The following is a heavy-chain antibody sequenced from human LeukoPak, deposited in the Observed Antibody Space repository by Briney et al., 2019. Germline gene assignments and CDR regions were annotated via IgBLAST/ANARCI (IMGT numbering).Heavy chain of an antibody. V-gene: IGHV4-59*12. CDR2: IYNSGNT. CDR1: GGSISSYY. D-gene: IGHD3-9*01. Sequence: NPSETLSLTCTVSGGSISSYYWSWIRQPPGKGLEWIGYIYNSGNTNYNPSLKSRVTISVDTSKNQFSLKLSSVTAADTAVYYCARARLGGGTLRYFDWPNETGDFDYWGQGTLVTVSS. J-gene: IGHJ4*02. CDR3: ARARLGGGTLRYFDWPNETGDFDY.